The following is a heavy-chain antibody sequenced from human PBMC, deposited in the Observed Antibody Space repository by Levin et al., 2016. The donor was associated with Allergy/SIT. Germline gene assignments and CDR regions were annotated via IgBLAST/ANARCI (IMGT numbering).Heavy chain of an antibody. CDR1: GFTFSRFA. D-gene: IGHD6-13*01. V-gene: IGHV3-21*01. CDR2: ISSSSSYI. CDR3: ARAEYSSSWNWFDP. Sequence: GGSLRLSCAASGFTFSRFAMNWVRQAPGKGLEWVSSISSSSSYIYYADSVKGRFTISRDNAKNSLYLQMNSLRAEDTAVYYCARAEYSSSWNWFDPWGQGTLVTVSS. J-gene: IGHJ5*02.